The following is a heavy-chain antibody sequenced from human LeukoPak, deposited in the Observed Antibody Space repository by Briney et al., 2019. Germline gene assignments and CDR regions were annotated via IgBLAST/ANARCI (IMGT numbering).Heavy chain of an antibody. V-gene: IGHV3-30-3*01. D-gene: IGHD3-22*01. CDR1: GFTFSSYA. CDR2: ISYDGSNK. CDR3: ARSYYYDSSHTVDY. J-gene: IGHJ4*02. Sequence: GGSLRLSCAASGFTFSSYAMHWVRQAPGKGLERVAVISYDGSNKYYADSVKGRFTISRDNSKNTLYLQMNSLRAEDTAVYYCARSYYYDSSHTVDYWGQGTLVTVSS.